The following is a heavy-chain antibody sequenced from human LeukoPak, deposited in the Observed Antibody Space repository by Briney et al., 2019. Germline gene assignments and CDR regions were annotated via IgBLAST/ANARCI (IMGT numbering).Heavy chain of an antibody. V-gene: IGHV4-34*01. CDR2: INHSGST. CDR3: ARGSAVAGSRDAFDI. J-gene: IGHJ3*02. Sequence: SETLSLTCAVYGGSFSGYYWSWIRQPPGKGPEWIGEINHSGSTNYNPSLKSRVTISVDTSKNQFSLKLSSVTAADTAVYYCARGSAVAGSRDAFDIWGQGTMVTVSS. D-gene: IGHD6-19*01. CDR1: GGSFSGYY.